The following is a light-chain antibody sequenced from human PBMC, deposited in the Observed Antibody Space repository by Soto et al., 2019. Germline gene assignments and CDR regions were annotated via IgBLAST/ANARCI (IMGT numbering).Light chain of an antibody. Sequence: VMTQSPATLSVSPGVRATLSCRASQSVSSNLAWYQQKPGQAPSLLIYDTSTRATGVPTRFSGSRSGAEFTLTINSLQSEDFAVYYCQPYNNWPLTFGGGTKVDIK. CDR2: DTS. J-gene: IGKJ4*02. V-gene: IGKV3-15*01. CDR3: QPYNNWPLT. CDR1: QSVSSN.